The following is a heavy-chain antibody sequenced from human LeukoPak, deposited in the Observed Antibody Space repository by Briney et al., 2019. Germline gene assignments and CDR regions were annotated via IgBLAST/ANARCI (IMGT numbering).Heavy chain of an antibody. CDR1: GFTFSGSA. V-gene: IGHV3-73*01. CDR2: IRSKANNYAT. J-gene: IGHJ4*02. Sequence: PGGALRLSCAASGFTFSGSAMYWVRQASGEGLEWVGRIRSKANNYATAYTASVKGRFTISRDGAESTAYLQMHRLKTDDAAVYYCTRRYGSGSYYFDYWGQGTLVTVSS. D-gene: IGHD3-10*01. CDR3: TRRYGSGSYYFDY.